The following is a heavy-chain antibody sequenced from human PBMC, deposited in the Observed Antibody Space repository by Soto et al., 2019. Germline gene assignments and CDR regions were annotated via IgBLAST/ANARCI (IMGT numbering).Heavy chain of an antibody. CDR2: IYYSGST. D-gene: IGHD3-10*01. CDR3: ARDRDYYGSGSYYYYGMDV. V-gene: IGHV4-59*01. CDR1: GGSISSYY. J-gene: IGHJ6*02. Sequence: PSETLSLTCTVSGGSISSYYWSWIRQPPGKGLEWIGCIYYSGSTNYNPSLKSRVTISVDTSKNQFSLKLSSVTAADTAVYYCARDRDYYGSGSYYYYGMDVWGQGTTVTVSS.